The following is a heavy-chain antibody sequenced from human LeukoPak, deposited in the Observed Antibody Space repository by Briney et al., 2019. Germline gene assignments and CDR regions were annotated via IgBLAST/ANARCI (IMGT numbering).Heavy chain of an antibody. V-gene: IGHV3-43*01. CDR2: ISWDGGST. Sequence: GRSLRLSCAASGFSFDDYTMHWVRQGPGKGLEWVSLISWDGGSTYYADSVKGRFTISRDNSKNSLYLQMDSLRTGDTALYYCAKAAVPGALYRLDYWGQGTLVTVSS. CDR1: GFSFDDYT. D-gene: IGHD6-19*01. J-gene: IGHJ4*02. CDR3: AKAAVPGALYRLDY.